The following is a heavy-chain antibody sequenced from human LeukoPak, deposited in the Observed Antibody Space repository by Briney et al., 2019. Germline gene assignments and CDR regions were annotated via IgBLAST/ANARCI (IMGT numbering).Heavy chain of an antibody. Sequence: ASVKVSCKASGYTFTNYTLNWVRQAPGQGLEWMGWIDTNTGNPTYAQGFIGRFVFSLDTSVTTAYLQISSLKAEDTAVYYCARVLLRFLEGTIDYWGQGALVTVSS. J-gene: IGHJ4*02. CDR2: IDTNTGNP. CDR1: GYTFTNYT. CDR3: ARVLLRFLEGTIDY. V-gene: IGHV7-4-1*02. D-gene: IGHD3-3*01.